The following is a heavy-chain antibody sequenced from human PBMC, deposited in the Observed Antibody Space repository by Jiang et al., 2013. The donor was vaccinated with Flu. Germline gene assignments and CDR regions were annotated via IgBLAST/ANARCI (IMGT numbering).Heavy chain of an antibody. CDR1: GFTFSSYG. V-gene: IGHV3-30*03. CDR3: ARDVIWSDYLFYFDY. Sequence: QLVESGGGVVQPGRSLRLSCAASGFTFSSYGLHWVRQAPGKGLEWVAVISSDGSKKYSGDSVKGRFTISRDNSKNTVYLQMNSLRPEDTAVYYCARDVIWSDYLFYFDYWGQGTLVTVSA. D-gene: IGHD3-3*01. J-gene: IGHJ4*02. CDR2: ISSDGSKK.